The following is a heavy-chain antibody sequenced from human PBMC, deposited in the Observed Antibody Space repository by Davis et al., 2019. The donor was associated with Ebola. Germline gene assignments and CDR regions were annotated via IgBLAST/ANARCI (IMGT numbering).Heavy chain of an antibody. CDR3: AKDTSNVWFDV. D-gene: IGHD6-19*01. CDR1: GFTFNSYV. CDR2: ISDSGGTT. V-gene: IGHV3-23*01. Sequence: GESLKISCAASGFTFNSYVMSWVRQAPGKGLEWVSSISDSGGTTYYADSVKGRFTISRDNSKNTLHLQMNSLRVEDTAIYYCAKDTSNVWFDVWGQGTMVTVSS. J-gene: IGHJ3*01.